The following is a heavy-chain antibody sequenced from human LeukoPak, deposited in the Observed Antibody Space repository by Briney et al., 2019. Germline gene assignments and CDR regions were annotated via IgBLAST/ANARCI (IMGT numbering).Heavy chain of an antibody. CDR2: IRYDDTKK. V-gene: IGHV3-30*02. CDR1: GFSFRTYG. CDR3: AKDVRGEAAAQNY. Sequence: GGSLRLSCAASGFSFRTYGMHCVRQAPGKGPEWVAVIRYDDTKKYYADSVQGRFTISRDSSQNTLYLQMNSLRPEDTAVYYCAKDVRGEAAAQNYWGQGTLVTVSS. J-gene: IGHJ4*02. D-gene: IGHD6-13*01.